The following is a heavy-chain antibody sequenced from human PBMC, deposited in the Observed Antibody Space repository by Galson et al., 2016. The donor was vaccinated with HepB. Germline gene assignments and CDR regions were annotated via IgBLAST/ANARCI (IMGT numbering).Heavy chain of an antibody. CDR1: GYTFINYF. CDR2: INPSSGGST. CDR3: ARYNGYSYGYWDY. J-gene: IGHJ4*02. Sequence: SVKVSCKASGYTFINYFLHWVRQAPGQGPEWMGIINPSSGGSTNFAQKFKGRVSMTSDRSTSTVYMELSSLRSEDTAGYYCARYNGYSYGYWDYWGQGTLVTVSS. V-gene: IGHV1-46*01. D-gene: IGHD5-18*01.